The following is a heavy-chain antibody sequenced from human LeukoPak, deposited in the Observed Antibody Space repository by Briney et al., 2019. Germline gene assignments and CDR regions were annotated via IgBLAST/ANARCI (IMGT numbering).Heavy chain of an antibody. V-gene: IGHV3-74*01. D-gene: IGHD1-1*01. CDR2: INSDGSST. Sequence: GGSLRLSCSASGFSFSRYWMHWVRQAPGKGLVWVSRINSDGSSTSYADSVKGRFTVSRDNAKNTLYLQMNSLRAEDTAVYYCAREEDWNFDYWGQGTLVTVSS. CDR1: GFSFSRYW. CDR3: AREEDWNFDY. J-gene: IGHJ4*02.